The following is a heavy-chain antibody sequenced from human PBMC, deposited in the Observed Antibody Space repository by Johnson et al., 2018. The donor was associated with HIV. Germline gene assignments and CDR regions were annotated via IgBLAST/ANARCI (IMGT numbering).Heavy chain of an antibody. Sequence: QVQLVESGGGLVKPGGSLRLSCAASGFTFRDYYMSWIRQAPGKGLEWVSYISTSGSTYYADSVKGRFTITRDNSKNTLYLQMNSRIAEDTAVYYCAKDPGDCSSTSCYAFDIWGQGTMVTVSS. V-gene: IGHV3-11*01. CDR1: GFTFRDYY. J-gene: IGHJ3*02. CDR3: AKDPGDCSSTSCYAFDI. CDR2: ISTSGST. D-gene: IGHD2-2*01.